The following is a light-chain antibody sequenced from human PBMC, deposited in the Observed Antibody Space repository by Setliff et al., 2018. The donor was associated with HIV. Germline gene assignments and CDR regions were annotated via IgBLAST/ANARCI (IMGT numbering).Light chain of an antibody. J-gene: IGKJ4*01. CDR1: QTISRY. V-gene: IGKV1-39*01. CDR2: AAS. CDR3: QQTYNIPT. Sequence: DMQMTQSPSSLSASVGDRVTITCRASQTISRYLNWYQQRPGKAPKLLIYAASSLQGGVPSRFSGSGSGTDFTLTISNLQPEDFATYYCQQTYNIPTFGGGTKVDIK.